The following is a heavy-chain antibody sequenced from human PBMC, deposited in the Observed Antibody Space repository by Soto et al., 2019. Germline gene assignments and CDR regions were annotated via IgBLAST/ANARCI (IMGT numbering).Heavy chain of an antibody. CDR3: ARERIVVVPAAKYYYYYYGMDV. V-gene: IGHV4-59*12. J-gene: IGHJ6*02. D-gene: IGHD2-2*01. CDR1: GGSISSYY. Sequence: ETLSLTCTVSGGSISSYYWSWIRQPPGKGLEWIGYIYYSGSTNYNPSLKSRVTISVDTSKNQFSLKLSSVTAADTAVYYCARERIVVVPAAKYYYYYYGMDVWGQGTTVTVSS. CDR2: IYYSGST.